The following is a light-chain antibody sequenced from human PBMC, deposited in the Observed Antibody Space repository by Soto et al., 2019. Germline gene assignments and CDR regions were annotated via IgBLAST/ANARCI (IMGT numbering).Light chain of an antibody. CDR1: QGIGDT. CDR2: DTS. CDR3: QQYQNSPRT. V-gene: IGKV3-15*01. Sequence: EVVMTQSPATLSVSPGEGVTLSCRASQGIGDTLAWYQHKPGQTPRLLIYDTSTRATGVPARFSGSRSGPEFTLTISRLEPEDFAVYYCQQYQNSPRTFGQGTKVDIK. J-gene: IGKJ1*01.